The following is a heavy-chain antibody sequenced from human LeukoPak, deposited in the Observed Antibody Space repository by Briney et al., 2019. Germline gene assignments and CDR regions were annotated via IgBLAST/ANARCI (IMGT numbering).Heavy chain of an antibody. D-gene: IGHD3-22*01. J-gene: IGHJ3*02. CDR2: IKQDGSEK. V-gene: IGHV3-7*01. Sequence: RGSLRLSCAASGFTFSSYWMSWGRQAPGKGLEWVANIKQDGSEKYYVDSVKGRFTISRDNAKNSLYLQMTSLRAEDTAVYYCARAGVTMTDDAFDSWGQGTMVTVSA. CDR1: GFTFSSYW. CDR3: ARAGVTMTDDAFDS.